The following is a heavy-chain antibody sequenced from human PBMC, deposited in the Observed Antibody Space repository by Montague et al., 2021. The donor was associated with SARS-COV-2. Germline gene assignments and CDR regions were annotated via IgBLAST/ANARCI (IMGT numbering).Heavy chain of an antibody. Sequence: ETLSLTCTVSGVSVTDYYWSWIRQPPGKGLEWVGDVLYNKGTNFNPSLKSRVAISVDTSKNQFSLRLTSVTAADTASYYCVRHPHYDGLNGPPDFWDQGTLVTVSS. V-gene: IGHV4-59*08. CDR3: VRHPHYDGLNGPPDF. CDR2: VLYNKGT. CDR1: GVSVTDYY. J-gene: IGHJ4*02. D-gene: IGHD3-9*01.